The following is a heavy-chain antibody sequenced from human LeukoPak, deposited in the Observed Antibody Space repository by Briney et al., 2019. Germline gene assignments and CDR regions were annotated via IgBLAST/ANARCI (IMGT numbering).Heavy chain of an antibody. J-gene: IGHJ4*02. CDR3: AKVFKCGDFWSGYYTPFDY. D-gene: IGHD3-3*01. CDR2: ISGSGGST. V-gene: IGHV3-23*01. CDR1: GFTFSSYS. Sequence: GGSLRLSCAASGFTFSSYSMNWVRQAPGKGLEWVSAISGSGGSTYYADSVKGRFTISRDNSKNTLYLQMNSLRAEDTAVYYCAKVFKCGDFWSGYYTPFDYWGQGTLVTVSS.